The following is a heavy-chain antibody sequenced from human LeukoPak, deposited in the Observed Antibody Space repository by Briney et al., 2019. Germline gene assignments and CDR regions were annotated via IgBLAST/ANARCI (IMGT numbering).Heavy chain of an antibody. V-gene: IGHV4-4*07. D-gene: IGHD3-10*01. CDR1: GGSISSYY. J-gene: IGHJ6*02. Sequence: SETLSLTCTVSGGSISSYYWSWIRQPAGKGLEWIGRIYTRGSTNYNPSLKSRVTMSVDTSKNQFSLKLSSVTAADTAVYYCARDSITMVRGVNSGGMDVWGQGTTVTVSS. CDR2: IYTRGST. CDR3: ARDSITMVRGVNSGGMDV.